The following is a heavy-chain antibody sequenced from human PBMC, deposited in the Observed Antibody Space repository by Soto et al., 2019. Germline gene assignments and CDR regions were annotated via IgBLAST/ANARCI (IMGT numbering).Heavy chain of an antibody. CDR2: INQYGSEK. Sequence: GSLRLSCAASGFSFSDSWMDWVRQAPGKGPEWVANINQYGSEKNYVDSVKGRFTISRDNAKNSLYLQMNSLRVEDTAVYYCASLGRHGWGQGTTVTVSS. CDR1: GFSFSDSW. CDR3: ASLGRHG. J-gene: IGHJ6*02. D-gene: IGHD3-16*01. V-gene: IGHV3-7*01.